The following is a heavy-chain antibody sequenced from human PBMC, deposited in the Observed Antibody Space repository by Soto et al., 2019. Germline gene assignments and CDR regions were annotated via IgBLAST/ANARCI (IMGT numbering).Heavy chain of an antibody. J-gene: IGHJ4*02. Sequence: GGSLRLSCAASGFTFSSYSMNWVRQAPGKGLEWVSSISSSSYIYYADSVKGRFTISRDNAKNSLYLQMNSLRAEDTAVYYCARASALLWFGELSAYFDYWGQGTLVTVSS. D-gene: IGHD3-10*01. V-gene: IGHV3-21*01. CDR2: ISSSSYI. CDR1: GFTFSSYS. CDR3: ARASALLWFGELSAYFDY.